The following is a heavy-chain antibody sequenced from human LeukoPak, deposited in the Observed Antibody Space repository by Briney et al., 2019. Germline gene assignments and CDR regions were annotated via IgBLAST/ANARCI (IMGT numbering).Heavy chain of an antibody. CDR2: ISSSSSYT. CDR1: GFTFSDYY. Sequence: GGSLRLSCAASGFTFSDYYMSWIRQAPGKGLEWVSYISSSSSYTNYADSVKGRFTISRDNSKNTLYLQMNSLRAEDTAVYYCASNIVATIGDYWGQGTLVTVSS. V-gene: IGHV3-11*06. D-gene: IGHD5-12*01. CDR3: ASNIVATIGDY. J-gene: IGHJ4*02.